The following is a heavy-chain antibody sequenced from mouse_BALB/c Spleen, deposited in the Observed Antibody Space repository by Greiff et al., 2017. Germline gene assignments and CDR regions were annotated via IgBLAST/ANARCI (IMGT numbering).Heavy chain of an antibody. CDR2: IDPANGNT. CDR3: AEGNYVGDY. J-gene: IGHJ2*01. D-gene: IGHD2-1*01. CDR1: GFNIKDTY. V-gene: IGHV14-3*02. Sequence: EVKLQESGAELVKPGASVKLSCTASGFNIKDTYMHWVKQRPEQGLEWIGRIDPANGNTKYDPKFQGKATITADTSSNTAYLQLSSLTSEDTAVYYCAEGNYVGDYWGQGTTLTVSS.